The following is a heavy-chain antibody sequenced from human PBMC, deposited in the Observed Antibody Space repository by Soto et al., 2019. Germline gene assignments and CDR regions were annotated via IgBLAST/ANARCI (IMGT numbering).Heavy chain of an antibody. CDR2: IIPIFGTA. CDR3: ASQHQLVTGDAFDI. Sequence: QVQLVQSGAEVKKPGSSVKVSCKASGGTFSSYAISWVRQSPGQGLEWMGGIIPIFGTANYAQKFQGRVTITADESTSTSYMELSSLSAENTAVYYCASQHQLVTGDAFDIWGQGTMVTVSS. J-gene: IGHJ3*02. V-gene: IGHV1-69*12. D-gene: IGHD6-13*01. CDR1: GGTFSSYA.